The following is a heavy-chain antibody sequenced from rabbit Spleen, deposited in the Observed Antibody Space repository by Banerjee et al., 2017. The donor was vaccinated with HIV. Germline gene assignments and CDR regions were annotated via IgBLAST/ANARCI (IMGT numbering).Heavy chain of an antibody. CDR2: IYTGNSHL. CDR3: VRDDGTYDYIDAYFNL. V-gene: IGHV1S45*01. Sequence: LEESGGGLVKPGGTLTLTCTVSGFSFSSNWICWVRQAPGKGLEWIGCIYTGNSHLHYASWAKGRFTISKTSSTTVTLQMTSLTAADTATYFCVRDDGTYDYIDAYFNLWGPGTLVTVS. CDR1: GFSFSSNW. D-gene: IGHD5-1*01. J-gene: IGHJ4*01.